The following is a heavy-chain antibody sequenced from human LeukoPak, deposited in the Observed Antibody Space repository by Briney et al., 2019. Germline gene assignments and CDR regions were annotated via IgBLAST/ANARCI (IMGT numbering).Heavy chain of an antibody. J-gene: IGHJ4*02. CDR3: ARGYSSGWYGGKNYFDY. CDR1: GGSISSYY. D-gene: IGHD6-19*01. CDR2: IYYSGST. Sequence: PSGTLSLTCTVSGGSISSYYWSWIRQPPGKGLEWVGYIYYSGSTNYKPSLKSRVTISVDTSKNQFSLKLSSVTAADTAVYYCARGYSSGWYGGKNYFDYWGQGTLVTVSS. V-gene: IGHV4-59*01.